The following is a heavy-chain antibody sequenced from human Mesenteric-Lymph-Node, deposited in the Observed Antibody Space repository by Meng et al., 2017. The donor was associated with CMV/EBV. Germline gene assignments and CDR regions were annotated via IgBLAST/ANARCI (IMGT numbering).Heavy chain of an antibody. Sequence: YTFSTFYMHWVRQAPGQGLEWMGIINSGGGSATYAQKFQGRLSITRDTSTSTVNMELNSLRSEDTAVYYCARGWGVAAAGPPTFFEYWGQGTLVTVSS. CDR2: INSGGGSA. CDR3: ARGWGVAAAGPPTFFEY. J-gene: IGHJ4*02. D-gene: IGHD6-13*01. CDR1: YTFSTFY. V-gene: IGHV1-46*01.